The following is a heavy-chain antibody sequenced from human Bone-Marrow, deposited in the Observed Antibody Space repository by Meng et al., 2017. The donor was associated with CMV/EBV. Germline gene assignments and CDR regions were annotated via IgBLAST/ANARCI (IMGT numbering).Heavy chain of an antibody. J-gene: IGHJ6*02. V-gene: IGHV3-11*04. CDR2: ISTSGSPI. CDR3: AKDSYGMDV. CDR1: GFTFRDHY. Sequence: GGSLRLSCVASGFTFRDHYMTWIRQAPRKGLEWVSYISTSGSPIYYADSVKGRFTISRDNSKNTLYLQMNSLRAEDTAVYYCAKDSYGMDVWGQGTTVTVSS.